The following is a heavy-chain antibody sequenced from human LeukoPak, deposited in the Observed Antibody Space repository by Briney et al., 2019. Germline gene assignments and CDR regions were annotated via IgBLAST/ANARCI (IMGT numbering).Heavy chain of an antibody. CDR2: ISYDGSNK. CDR3: ARDRGTMIVVVTLDY. D-gene: IGHD3-22*01. CDR1: GFIFSSYA. J-gene: IGHJ4*02. Sequence: HPGGSLRLSCAASGFIFSSYAMHWVRQAPGKGLEWVAVISYDGSNKYYADSVKGRFTISRDNSKNTLYLQMNSLRAEDAAVYYCARDRGTMIVVVTLDYWGQGTLVTVSS. V-gene: IGHV3-30*04.